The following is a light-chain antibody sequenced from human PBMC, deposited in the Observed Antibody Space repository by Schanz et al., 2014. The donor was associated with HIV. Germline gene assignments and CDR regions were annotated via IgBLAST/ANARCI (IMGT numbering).Light chain of an antibody. Sequence: VLTQSPATLSVYPGERVTLSCRTTQIISTSLAWYQQRPGQPPRLLLYGASSRATGIPDRFSGSGSGTDLTLTISGLEPEEFATYYCLQHNSYPLTFGGGTKVEIK. V-gene: IGKV3D-15*01. J-gene: IGKJ4*01. CDR2: GAS. CDR1: QIISTS. CDR3: LQHNSYPLT.